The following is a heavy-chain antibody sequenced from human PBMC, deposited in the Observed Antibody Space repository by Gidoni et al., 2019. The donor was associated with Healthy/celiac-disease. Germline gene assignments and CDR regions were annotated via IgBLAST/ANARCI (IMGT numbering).Heavy chain of an antibody. V-gene: IGHV3-43*01. D-gene: IGHD2-21*01. CDR2: ISWDGGST. CDR1: GFPFADYT. J-gene: IGHJ6*03. CDR3: AKCGGDQWNPADYYMDV. Sequence: EVQLVESGGVVVQPGGPLRLSCAASGFPFADYTMHWVRQAPGKGLEWVSLISWDGGSTYYADSVKGRFTISRDNSKNSLYLQMNSLRTEDTALYYCAKCGGDQWNPADYYMDVWGKGTTVTVSS.